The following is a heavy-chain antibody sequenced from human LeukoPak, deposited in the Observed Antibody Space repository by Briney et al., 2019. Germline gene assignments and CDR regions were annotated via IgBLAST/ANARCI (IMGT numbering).Heavy chain of an antibody. V-gene: IGHV3-23*01. CDR1: GFTFNTYA. CDR2: VSGSGSNT. J-gene: IGHJ6*02. D-gene: IGHD2-21*01. Sequence: PGGSLRLSCAASGFTFNTYAMSWVRQGPGKGLEWVSGVSGSGSNTYYADSVKGRFTISRDNSKNTLHLEMNSLRAEDTAVYYCARDGCGDICFYGLDVWGQGTTVTVSS. CDR3: ARDGCGDICFYGLDV.